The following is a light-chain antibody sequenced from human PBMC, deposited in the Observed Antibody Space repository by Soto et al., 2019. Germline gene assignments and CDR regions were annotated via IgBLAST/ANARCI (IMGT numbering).Light chain of an antibody. Sequence: EVVLTQSPGILSLSPGERATLSCRASQRVGSNLAWYQQTPGQPPRLLIYGASTRATDIPDRFTGSGFGTDFLLTISRLEPADFAVYYCQHYGTSFATFGPGTQV. J-gene: IGKJ1*01. CDR2: GAS. V-gene: IGKV3-20*01. CDR3: QHYGTSFAT. CDR1: QRVGSN.